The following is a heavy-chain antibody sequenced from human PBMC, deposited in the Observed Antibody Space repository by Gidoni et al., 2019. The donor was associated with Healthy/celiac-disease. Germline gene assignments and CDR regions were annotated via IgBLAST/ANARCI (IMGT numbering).Heavy chain of an antibody. CDR3: ARSYSILPLDY. J-gene: IGHJ4*01. V-gene: IGHV4-61*02. D-gene: IGHD6-13*01. CDR1: GGSISSGSYY. CDR2: IYTSGST. Sequence: QVQLQESGPGLVKPSQTLSLTCTVSGGSISSGSYYWSWIRQPAGKGLEWIGRIYTSGSTNYNPSLKSRVTISVDTSKNQFSLRLSSVTAADTAVYYCARSYSILPLDYWGQGTLVTVSS.